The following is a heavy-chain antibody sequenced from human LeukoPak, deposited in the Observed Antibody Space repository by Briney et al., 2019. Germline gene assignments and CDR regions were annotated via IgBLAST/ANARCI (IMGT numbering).Heavy chain of an antibody. CDR3: ARGGVAGGMDV. Sequence: GGSLRLSCAVSGFTFSSYWMHWVRQVPGEGLVWASRINSDGFSIGYADSVKGRFTISRDNAKNTLLLQVNSLRAEDTAVYYCARGGVAGGMDVWGQGTTVTVSS. J-gene: IGHJ6*02. CDR1: GFTFSSYW. D-gene: IGHD6-19*01. CDR2: INSDGFSI. V-gene: IGHV3-74*01.